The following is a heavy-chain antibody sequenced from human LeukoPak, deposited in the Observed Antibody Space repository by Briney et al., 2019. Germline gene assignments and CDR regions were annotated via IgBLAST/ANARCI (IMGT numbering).Heavy chain of an antibody. Sequence: GGSLRLSCAASGFTFSSYAMTWVRQAPGKGLEWVSVITGGGGSTYYADSVKGRFTVSRDNSKNTLCLQTNSLRAEDTAVYYCAKMAEDYYYGSGRHFDYWGQGTLVTVSS. J-gene: IGHJ4*02. CDR3: AKMAEDYYYGSGRHFDY. CDR2: ITGGGGST. CDR1: GFTFSSYA. D-gene: IGHD3-10*01. V-gene: IGHV3-23*01.